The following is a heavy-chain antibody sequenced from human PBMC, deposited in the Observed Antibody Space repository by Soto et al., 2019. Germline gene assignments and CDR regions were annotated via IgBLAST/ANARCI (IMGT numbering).Heavy chain of an antibody. D-gene: IGHD3-9*01. V-gene: IGHV3-66*01. CDR1: GFTVNSNY. J-gene: IGHJ4*02. CDR2: IYSDGST. CDR3: ATVTKYDILTGFYPC. Sequence: VQLVESGGGLVQPGGSLRLSCAASGFTVNSNYMSWVRQAPGKGLEWVSVIYSDGSTYYADSVKGRFIISRDNSNNTLYFQMNSLRAEDTAVYYCATVTKYDILTGFYPCWGQGTLVTVSS.